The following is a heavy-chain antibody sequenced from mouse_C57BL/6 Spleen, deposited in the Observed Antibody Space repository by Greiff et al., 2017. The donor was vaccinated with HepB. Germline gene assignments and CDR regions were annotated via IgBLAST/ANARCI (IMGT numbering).Heavy chain of an antibody. Sequence: QVQLKESGPELVKPGASVKISCKASGYAFSSSWMNWVKQRPGKGLEWIGRIYPGDGDTNYNGKFKGKATLTADKSSSTAYMQLSSLTSEDSAVYFCARGGTGKAWFAYWGQGTLVTVSA. CDR3: ARGGTGKAWFAY. D-gene: IGHD4-1*01. CDR1: GYAFSSSW. V-gene: IGHV1-82*01. J-gene: IGHJ3*01. CDR2: IYPGDGDT.